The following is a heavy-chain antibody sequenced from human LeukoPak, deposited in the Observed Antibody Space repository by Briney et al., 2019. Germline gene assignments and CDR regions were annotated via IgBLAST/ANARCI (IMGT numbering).Heavy chain of an antibody. CDR3: ARGNILSGYCFDF. CDR1: GGSINNYY. J-gene: IGHJ4*02. D-gene: IGHD3-9*01. V-gene: IGHV4-59*01. Sequence: SETLSLTCTVSGGSINNYYWSWIRQPPGKGLEWIGYIYYSGSTKYNPSLKSRVIISVDTSKNQFSLNLGSVTAADTAVYYCARGNILSGYCFDFWGQGALVTVSS. CDR2: IYYSGST.